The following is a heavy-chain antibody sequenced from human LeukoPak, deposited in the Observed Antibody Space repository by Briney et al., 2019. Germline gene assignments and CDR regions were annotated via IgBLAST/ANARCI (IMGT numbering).Heavy chain of an antibody. CDR1: GFTFSSYG. J-gene: IGHJ4*02. V-gene: IGHV3-21*01. CDR2: ISSSSSYI. CDR3: ARENDYGDYGTDY. D-gene: IGHD4-17*01. Sequence: PGGSLRLSCAASGFTFSSYGMNWVRQAPGKGLEWVSSISSSSSYIYYADSVKGRFTISRDNAKNSLYLQMNSLRAEDTAVYYCARENDYGDYGTDYWGQGTLVTVSS.